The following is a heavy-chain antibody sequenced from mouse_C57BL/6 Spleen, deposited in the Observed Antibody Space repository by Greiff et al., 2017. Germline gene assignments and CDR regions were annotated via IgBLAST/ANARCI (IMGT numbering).Heavy chain of an antibody. CDR1: GYSFTGYY. CDR3: ARGDGYPYYFDD. Sequence: DVQLQESGPELVKPGASVKISCKASGYSFTGYYMHWVKQSSEKSLAWIGEINPSTGGTSYNQKFKGKATLTVDKSSSTAYMQLKSLTSEDSAVYSLARGDGYPYYFDDWGQGTTLTVSS. V-gene: IGHV1-43*01. CDR2: INPSTGGT. J-gene: IGHJ2*01. D-gene: IGHD2-3*01.